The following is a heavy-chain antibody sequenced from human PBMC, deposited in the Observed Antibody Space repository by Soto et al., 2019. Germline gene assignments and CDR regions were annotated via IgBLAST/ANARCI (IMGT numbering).Heavy chain of an antibody. Sequence: ASVKVSCKASGYNFTSYGISWVRQAPGQGLEWMGWISAYNGNTNYAQKLQGRVTMTTDTSTSTAYMELRSLRSDDTAVYYCARLDIVVVPAARLDYWGQGTLVTVSS. J-gene: IGHJ4*02. CDR2: ISAYNGNT. CDR3: ARLDIVVVPAARLDY. D-gene: IGHD2-2*03. V-gene: IGHV1-18*01. CDR1: GYNFTSYG.